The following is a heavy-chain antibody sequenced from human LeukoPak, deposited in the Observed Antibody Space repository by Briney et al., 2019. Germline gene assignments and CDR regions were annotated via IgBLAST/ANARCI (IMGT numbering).Heavy chain of an antibody. CDR1: GFTFSSYS. Sequence: GGSLRLSCAASGFTFSSYSMNWVRQAPGKGLELVSSISSSSSYIYYADSVKGRFTISRDNDKNSLYLQMNSLRAEDTAVYYCARDLVGYCSSTSCYYLDSWGQGTLVTVSS. V-gene: IGHV3-21*01. D-gene: IGHD2-2*01. CDR3: ARDLVGYCSSTSCYYLDS. CDR2: ISSSSSYI. J-gene: IGHJ4*02.